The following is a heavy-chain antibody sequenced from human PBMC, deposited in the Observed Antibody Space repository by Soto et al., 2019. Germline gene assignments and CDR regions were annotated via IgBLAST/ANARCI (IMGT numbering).Heavy chain of an antibody. D-gene: IGHD3-10*01. CDR1: GFTVSSNY. CDR3: TKDQARKYYYGSGSSIHNWFDP. V-gene: IGHV3-53*05. CDR2: IYDGDNK. J-gene: IGHJ5*02. Sequence: GGSLRLSCAASGFTVSSNYMSWVRQAPGKGLEWVSVIYDGDNKYYEDSLKGRFTISRDNSKNTLYLQMNSLRAEDTAVYYCTKDQARKYYYGSGSSIHNWFDPWGQGTLVTVSS.